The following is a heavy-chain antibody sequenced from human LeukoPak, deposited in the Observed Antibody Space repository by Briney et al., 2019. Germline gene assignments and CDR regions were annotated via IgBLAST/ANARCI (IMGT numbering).Heavy chain of an antibody. J-gene: IGHJ4*02. CDR3: AISQGSYYDTSGYLGGDY. V-gene: IGHV1-18*01. CDR1: GYTFTNYG. CDR2: ISAYSGNT. D-gene: IGHD3-22*01. Sequence: ASVKVSCKASGYTFTNYGIFWVRQAPGQGLEWMGWISAYSGNTNYAQKLQGRVTMTAETSTSTAYMELESLRSDDTAVYYCAISQGSYYDTSGYLGGDYWGQGTLVTVSS.